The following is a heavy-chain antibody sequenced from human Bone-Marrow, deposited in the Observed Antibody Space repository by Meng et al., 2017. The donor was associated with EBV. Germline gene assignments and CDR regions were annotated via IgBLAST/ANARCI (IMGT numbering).Heavy chain of an antibody. CDR2: FLPILGAP. V-gene: IGHV1-69*01. CDR1: GGNFRISA. D-gene: IGHD5-18*01. CDR3: ARESGRGYSSDY. Sequence: QVQVVQSGAEVKKPGAAVKVSRKASGGNFRISAISWLRPAPGQGLEWMGGFLPILGAPNYAQRFQDRVTITADESTSTGYMELSSLRSDDTAVYYCARESGRGYSSDYWGQGTLVTVSS. J-gene: IGHJ4*02.